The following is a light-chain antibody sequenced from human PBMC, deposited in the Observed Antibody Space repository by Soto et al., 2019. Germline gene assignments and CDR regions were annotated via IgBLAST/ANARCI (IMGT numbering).Light chain of an antibody. CDR1: QSVSST. CDR2: GAS. Sequence: TQSPETLALSAGASATXSCRASQSVSSTKLAWYQQRPGQAHRLLIYGASTRATGITARFSGSGSGTEFTLTISSLQSEDFAVYYCQQYNNWLIAFGQGTRMEIK. CDR3: QQYNNWLIA. V-gene: IGKV3D-15*01. J-gene: IGKJ5*01.